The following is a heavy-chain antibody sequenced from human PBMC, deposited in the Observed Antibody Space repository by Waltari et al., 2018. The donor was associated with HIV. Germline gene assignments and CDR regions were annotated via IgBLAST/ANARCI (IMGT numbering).Heavy chain of an antibody. Sequence: EVQVVASGGGLVEPGGSLRLSCAASGFIFSRYWMSWVRQAPGKGLEWVANIESDGRGRHYGWSVRGRFTISRDNAKNSLYLQMNDLGVDDTALYYCVAGDWGGSDDFDSWGQGTLVTVSS. CDR3: VAGDWGGSDDFDS. J-gene: IGHJ4*02. CDR2: IESDGRGR. V-gene: IGHV3-7*01. D-gene: IGHD7-27*01. CDR1: GFIFSRYW.